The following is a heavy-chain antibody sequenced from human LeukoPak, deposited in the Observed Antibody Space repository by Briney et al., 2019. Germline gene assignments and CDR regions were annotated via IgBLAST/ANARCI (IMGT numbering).Heavy chain of an antibody. J-gene: IGHJ5*02. CDR1: GYTFTNYW. CDR2: IYPGGSDT. Sequence: GESLKISCKGSGYTFTNYWIGWVRQMPGKGLGWMGIIYPGGSDTRYSPSFQGQVTISADKSISTAYLQWNSLKASDTAMYYCARPLHDYSKYWFDPWGQGTLVTVSS. CDR3: ARPLHDYSKYWFDP. V-gene: IGHV5-51*01. D-gene: IGHD4-11*01.